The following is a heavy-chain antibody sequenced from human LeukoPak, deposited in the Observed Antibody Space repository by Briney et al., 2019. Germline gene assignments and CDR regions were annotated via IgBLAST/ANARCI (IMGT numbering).Heavy chain of an antibody. CDR3: ARVFRPSLTVFIIRGAFDI. V-gene: IGHV3-30*02. CDR2: IWRDGDVI. D-gene: IGHD3-3*01. Sequence: GGSLRLSREASGFTFSSLGMHWVRQAPGRGGEGVAFIWRDGDVIYYADSVKGRFTISRHNSRNMVYLKLRSLRPEDTAVYYCARVFRPSLTVFIIRGAFDIWGQGTMVTVSS. J-gene: IGHJ3*02. CDR1: GFTFSSLG.